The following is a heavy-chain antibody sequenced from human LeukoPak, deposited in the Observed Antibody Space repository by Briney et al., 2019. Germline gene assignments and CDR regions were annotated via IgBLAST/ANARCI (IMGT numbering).Heavy chain of an antibody. Sequence: GGTLRLSCAASGFTFSSYGMSWVRQAPGKGLEWVSAISGSGGSTYYADSVKGRFTISRDNSKNTLYLQMNSLRAEDTAVYYCAKDLLVLRYFDWLLSIPLFDYWGQGTLVTVSS. CDR3: AKDLLVLRYFDWLLSIPLFDY. D-gene: IGHD3-9*01. CDR2: ISGSGGST. V-gene: IGHV3-23*01. J-gene: IGHJ4*02. CDR1: GFTFSSYG.